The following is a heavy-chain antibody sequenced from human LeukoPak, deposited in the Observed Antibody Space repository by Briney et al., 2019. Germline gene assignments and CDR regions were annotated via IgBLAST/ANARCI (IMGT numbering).Heavy chain of an antibody. J-gene: IGHJ6*03. D-gene: IGHD3-10*01. CDR3: ARVLGSGSYYTAYYCYYMDV. Sequence: SETLSLTCAVSGGSISSSNWWSWVRQPPGKGLEWIGEIYHSGSTNYNPSLKSRVTISVDKSKNQFSLKLSSVTAADTAVYYCARVLGSGSYYTAYYCYYMDVWGKGTTVTVSS. CDR1: GGSISSSNW. CDR2: IYHSGST. V-gene: IGHV4-4*02.